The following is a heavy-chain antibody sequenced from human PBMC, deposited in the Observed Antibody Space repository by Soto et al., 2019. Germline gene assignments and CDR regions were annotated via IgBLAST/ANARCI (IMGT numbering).Heavy chain of an antibody. J-gene: IGHJ1*01. D-gene: IGHD3-3*01. Sequence: EVQLLESGGDLVQPGGSLRLSCAASGFTFSSYAMSWVRQAPGKGPEWVSVLSWNSGNIGYADSVKGRFTISRDNAKNSLYLQMNSLRAEDTALYYCAKALGSSFLYNAEYFHYWGQGTLVTVSS. CDR3: AKALGSSFLYNAEYFHY. V-gene: IGHV3-9*01. CDR1: GFTFSSYA. CDR2: LSWNSGNI.